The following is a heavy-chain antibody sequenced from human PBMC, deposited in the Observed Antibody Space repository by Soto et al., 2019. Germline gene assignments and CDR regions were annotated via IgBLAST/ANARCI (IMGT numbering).Heavy chain of an antibody. CDR3: ARDRSGETDDAFDI. J-gene: IGHJ3*02. D-gene: IGHD2-15*01. V-gene: IGHV4-34*01. CDR1: GGSFSGYY. CDR2: INHSGST. Sequence: SETLSLTCAVYGGSFSGYYWSWIRQPPGKGLEWIGEINHSGSTNYNPSLKSRVTISVDTSKNQFSLKLSSVTAADTAVYYCARDRSGETDDAFDIWGQGTMVTVSS.